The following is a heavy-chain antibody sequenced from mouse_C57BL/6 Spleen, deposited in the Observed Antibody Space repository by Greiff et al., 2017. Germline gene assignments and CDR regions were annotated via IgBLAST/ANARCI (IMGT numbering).Heavy chain of an antibody. CDR1: GYSITSGYY. D-gene: IGHD1-1*01. V-gene: IGHV3-6*01. CDR3: ARGGTTVVANWYFDV. J-gene: IGHJ1*03. Sequence: EVKLQESGPGLVKPSQSLSLTCSVTGYSITSGYYWNWIRQFPGNTLEWMGYISYDGSNNYNPSLKNRISITRDTSKHQFFLKLNSVTTEDTATYYCARGGTTVVANWYFDVWGTGTTVTVSS. CDR2: ISYDGSN.